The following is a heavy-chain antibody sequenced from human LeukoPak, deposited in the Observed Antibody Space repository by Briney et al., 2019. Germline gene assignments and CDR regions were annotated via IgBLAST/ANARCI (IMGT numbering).Heavy chain of an antibody. J-gene: IGHJ4*02. CDR1: GFTFSSYA. D-gene: IGHD6-19*01. V-gene: IGHV3-23*01. Sequence: PGGSLRLSCAASGFTFSSYAINWVRQPPGKGLEWVSGISGSGGSTYYADSVKGRFTISRDNSKNTLYLQMNSLRAEDTAIYYCAKDLAVATLFALDYWGQGTLVTVSS. CDR2: ISGSGGST. CDR3: AKDLAVATLFALDY.